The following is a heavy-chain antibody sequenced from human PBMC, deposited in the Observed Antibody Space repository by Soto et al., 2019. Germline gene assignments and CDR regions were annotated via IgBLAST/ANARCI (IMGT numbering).Heavy chain of an antibody. CDR3: AKDRGVVLTAYAFDI. J-gene: IGHJ3*02. CDR1: GFTFSSYA. Sequence: EVQLLESGGGLVQPGGSLRLSCAASGFTFSSYAMNWIRQTPGKGLEWVSSISGSGGSTYYADSVKGHFTFSRDNSKNTLYLQMNSLRAEDTAGYYCAKDRGVVLTAYAFDIWGQGTMVTVSS. D-gene: IGHD2-21*02. V-gene: IGHV3-23*01. CDR2: ISGSGGST.